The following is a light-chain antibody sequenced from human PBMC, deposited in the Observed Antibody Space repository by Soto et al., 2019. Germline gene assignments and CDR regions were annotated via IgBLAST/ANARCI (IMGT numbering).Light chain of an antibody. CDR2: DVS. CDR1: SSDVGGYNY. Sequence: QSALTQPASVSGSPGQSTAISCTGTSSDVGGYNYVSWFQQHPGKAPKLIIYDVSNRPSGVSSRFSGSKSGNTASLTISGLQAEDEADYYCSSYTSSSTRVFGGGTKLTVL. J-gene: IGLJ2*01. CDR3: SSYTSSSTRV. V-gene: IGLV2-14*01.